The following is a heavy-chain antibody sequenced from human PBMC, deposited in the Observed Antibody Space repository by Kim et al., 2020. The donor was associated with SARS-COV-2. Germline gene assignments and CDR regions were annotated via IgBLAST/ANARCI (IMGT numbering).Heavy chain of an antibody. CDR2: ISDYYGGT. J-gene: IGHJ2*01. CDR3: AKSMPHWYFDL. V-gene: IGHV3-23*01. CDR1: GFTFSNYD. Sequence: GGSLRLSCAASGFTFSNYDMNWVRQAPGKGLEWVSRISDYYGGTYADSVRGRFTISRDNSKNTVFLQMNSLRAEDTAVYYCAKSMPHWYFDLWGRGSLVTVSS. D-gene: IGHD2-2*01.